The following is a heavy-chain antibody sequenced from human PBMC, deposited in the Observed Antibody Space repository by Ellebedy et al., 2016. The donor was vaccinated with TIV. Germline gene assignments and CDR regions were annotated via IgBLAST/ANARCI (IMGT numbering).Heavy chain of an antibody. D-gene: IGHD2-2*01. V-gene: IGHV4-59*12. CDR1: GGSISSYY. J-gene: IGHJ3*02. Sequence: SETLSLXXTVSGGSISSYYWSWIRQPPGKGLEWIGYIYYSGSTNYNPSLKSRVTMSVDTSKNQFSLKLSSVTAADTAVYYCASLGEVVPAADAFDIWGQGTMVTVSS. CDR2: IYYSGST. CDR3: ASLGEVVPAADAFDI.